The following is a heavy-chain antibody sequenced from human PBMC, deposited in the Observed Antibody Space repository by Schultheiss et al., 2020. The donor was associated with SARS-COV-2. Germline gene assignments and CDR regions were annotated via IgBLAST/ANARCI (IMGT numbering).Heavy chain of an antibody. CDR2: ISSNGGST. Sequence: GESLKISCSASGFTFSSYAMHWVRQAPGKGLEYVSAISSNGGSTYYADSVKGRFTISRDNSKNTLYLQMSSLRAEDTAVYYCVKESEYSSGWYNYWGQGTLVTVSS. J-gene: IGHJ4*02. D-gene: IGHD6-19*01. CDR1: GFTFSSYA. V-gene: IGHV3-64D*06. CDR3: VKESEYSSGWYNY.